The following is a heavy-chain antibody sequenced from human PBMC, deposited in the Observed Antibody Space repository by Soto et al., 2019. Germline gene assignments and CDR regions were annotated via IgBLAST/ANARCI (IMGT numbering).Heavy chain of an antibody. CDR1: GFTFSSYW. CDR3: ARPPLYYYCYCMDV. CDR2: IKQDGSEK. V-gene: IGHV3-7*03. Sequence: EVQLVESGGGLVQPGGSLRLSCAASGFTFSSYWMSWVRQAPGKGLEWVANIKQDGSEKYYVDSVKGRFTISRDNAKNSLYLQMNSLRAEDPAVYYCARPPLYYYCYCMDVWGQGTTVTVSS. J-gene: IGHJ6*02.